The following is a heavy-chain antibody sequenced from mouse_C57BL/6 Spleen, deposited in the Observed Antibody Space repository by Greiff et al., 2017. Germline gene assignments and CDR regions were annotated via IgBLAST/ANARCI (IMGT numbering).Heavy chain of an antibody. CDR3: APIYYDYDVSGVFDY. V-gene: IGHV1-82*01. Sequence: VKLQQSGPELVKPGASVKISCKASGYAFSSSWMNWVKQRPGKGLEWIGRIYPGDGDTNYNGKFKGKATLTADKSSSTAYMQLSSLTSEDSSVYFCAPIYYDYDVSGVFDYWGQGTTLTVSS. J-gene: IGHJ2*01. CDR2: IYPGDGDT. CDR1: GYAFSSSW. D-gene: IGHD2-4*01.